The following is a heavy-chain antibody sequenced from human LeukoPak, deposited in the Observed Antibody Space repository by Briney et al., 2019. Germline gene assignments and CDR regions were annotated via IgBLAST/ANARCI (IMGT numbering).Heavy chain of an antibody. V-gene: IGHV3-23*01. J-gene: IGHJ6*03. CDR1: GFTFSSYA. CDR3: AREMVFGVVIIGNYMDV. Sequence: GGSLRLSCAASGFTFSSYAMSWVRQAPGKGLEWVSAISGSGGSTYYADSVKGRLTISRDNAKNSLYLQMNSLRAEDTAVYYCAREMVFGVVIIGNYMDVWGKGTTVTVSS. CDR2: ISGSGGST. D-gene: IGHD3-3*01.